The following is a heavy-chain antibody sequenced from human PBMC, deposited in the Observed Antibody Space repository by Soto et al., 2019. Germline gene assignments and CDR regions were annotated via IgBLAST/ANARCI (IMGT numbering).Heavy chain of an antibody. CDR1: GFTFTSYW. V-gene: IGHV3-7*01. CDR3: ATSAAAPGTD. Sequence: EVQLVESGGGLVQPGGSLRLSCAASGFTFTSYWMSWVRQAPGKGLEWVANIDQDGNDKYYVDSVKGRFTISRDNAKNSVHLQMNSLRAEDTAMYYCATSAAAPGTDWGKGTLVTVSS. CDR2: IDQDGNDK. D-gene: IGHD6-13*01. J-gene: IGHJ4*02.